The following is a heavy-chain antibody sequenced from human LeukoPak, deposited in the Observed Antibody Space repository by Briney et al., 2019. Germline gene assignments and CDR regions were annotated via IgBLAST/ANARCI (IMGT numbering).Heavy chain of an antibody. D-gene: IGHD2-2*01. Sequence: GGSLRLSCAASGFTFSSYAMSWVRQAPGKGLEWVSAISGSGGSTYYADSVKGRFTISRDNSKSTLYLQMNSLRAEDTAVYYCAKDPSVSYCSSTSCYIQDYWGQGTLVTVSS. CDR3: AKDPSVSYCSSTSCYIQDY. V-gene: IGHV3-23*01. CDR1: GFTFSSYA. CDR2: ISGSGGST. J-gene: IGHJ4*02.